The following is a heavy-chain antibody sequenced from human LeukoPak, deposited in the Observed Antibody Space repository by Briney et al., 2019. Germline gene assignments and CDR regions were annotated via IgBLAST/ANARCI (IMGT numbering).Heavy chain of an antibody. CDR1: GGSINSGSYY. CDR3: ARDYGDYAWYGAVRYYYYYMDV. CDR2: ICTSGST. J-gene: IGHJ6*03. V-gene: IGHV4-61*02. Sequence: PSETLSLTCNVSGGSINSGSYYWSWIRQPAGKGLEWIGRICTSGSTNYNPSLKSRVTISVDTSKNQFSLKLSSVTAADTAVYYCARDYGDYAWYGAVRYYYYYMDVWGKGTTVTVSS. D-gene: IGHD4-17*01.